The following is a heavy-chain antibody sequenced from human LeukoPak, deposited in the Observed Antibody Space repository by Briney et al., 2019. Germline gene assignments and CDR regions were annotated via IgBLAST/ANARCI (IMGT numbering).Heavy chain of an antibody. CDR3: AKGYCSSTSCKESFFDY. CDR2: ISGTGGST. J-gene: IGHJ4*02. D-gene: IGHD2-2*01. V-gene: IGHV3-23*01. CDR1: VFTFTSYA. Sequence: GGSRRLSCAASVFTFTSYAMNWVREAPGKGLEEVSAISGTGGSTYYFVKGRFTISRDNSKNTLYLQMNSLRAEDTAVYYCAKGYCSSTSCKESFFDYWGQGTLVTVSS.